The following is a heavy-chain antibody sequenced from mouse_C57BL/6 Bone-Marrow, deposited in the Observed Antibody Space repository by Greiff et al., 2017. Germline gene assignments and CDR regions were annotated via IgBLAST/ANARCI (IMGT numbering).Heavy chain of an antibody. D-gene: IGHD2-1*01. V-gene: IGHV1-61*01. Sequence: QVQLKQPGAELVRPGSSVKLSCKASGYTFTSYWMDWVKQRPGQGLEWIGNIYPSDSETHYNQKFKDKATLTVDKYSSTAYMQLSSLTSEDSAVYYCARSGAYGNFFDYWGQGTTLTVSS. CDR2: IYPSDSET. CDR1: GYTFTSYW. J-gene: IGHJ2*01. CDR3: ARSGAYGNFFDY.